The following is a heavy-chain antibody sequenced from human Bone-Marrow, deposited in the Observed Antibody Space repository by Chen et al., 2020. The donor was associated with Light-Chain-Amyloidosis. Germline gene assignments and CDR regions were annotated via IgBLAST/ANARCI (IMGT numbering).Heavy chain of an antibody. CDR3: AGVPAHSYCILDY. J-gene: IGHJ4*02. Sequence: QVHLVESGGGVAQPGRSLRLSCAASGLTFSSYAMHLVRQAPGKGLVWFSFISYDGKNKNYADSVKGRFSISRDNSKDTLYLRLNSLRTEDTAIYYCAGVPAHSYCILDYWGQGTLVTVSS. CDR1: GLTFSSYA. V-gene: IGHV3-30*04. CDR2: ISYDGKNK. D-gene: IGHD5-18*01.